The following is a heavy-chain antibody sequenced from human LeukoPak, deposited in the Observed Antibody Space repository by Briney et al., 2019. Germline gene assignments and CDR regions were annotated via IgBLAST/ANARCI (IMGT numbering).Heavy chain of an antibody. Sequence: GASVEVSCKASGYTFTGYYMHWVRQAPGQGLEWMGWINPNSGGTNYAQKFQGRVTMTRDTSISTAYMELSRLRSDDTAVYYCARDTAWDIGTEVDTAMVNSYYYYMDVWGKGTTVTVSS. V-gene: IGHV1-2*02. CDR1: GYTFTGYY. J-gene: IGHJ6*03. CDR3: ARDTAWDIGTEVDTAMVNSYYYYMDV. CDR2: INPNSGGT. D-gene: IGHD5-18*01.